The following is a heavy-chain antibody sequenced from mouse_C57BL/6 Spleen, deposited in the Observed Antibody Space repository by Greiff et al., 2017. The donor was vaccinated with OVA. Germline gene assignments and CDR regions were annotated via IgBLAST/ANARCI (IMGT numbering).Heavy chain of an antibody. CDR1: GYTFTSYW. J-gene: IGHJ2*01. CDR2: LDPSDSYT. Sequence: QVQLQQPGAELVMPGASVKLSCKASGYTFTSYWMHWVKQRPGQGLEWIGELDPSDSYTNYNQKFMGKSTLTVDKSASTAYMQLSSLTSEDSAVYYCARTKIYYGSSYYVDYWGQGTTLTVSS. V-gene: IGHV1-69*01. CDR3: ARTKIYYGSSYYVDY. D-gene: IGHD1-1*01.